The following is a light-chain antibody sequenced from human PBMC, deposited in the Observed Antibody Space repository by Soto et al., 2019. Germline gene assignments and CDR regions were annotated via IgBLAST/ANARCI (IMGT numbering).Light chain of an antibody. CDR3: AARDDNLNGYV. V-gene: IGLV1-44*01. CDR1: GSNIGNNS. Sequence: QSVLTQPPSASGTPGQRVTISCSGSGSNIGNNSVNWYQQLPGTAPKLLIYGHSQRPTGVPDRFSDTKSGTSASLPISGLQSEDEADYYCAARDDNLNGYVFGTGTKLTVL. J-gene: IGLJ1*01. CDR2: GHS.